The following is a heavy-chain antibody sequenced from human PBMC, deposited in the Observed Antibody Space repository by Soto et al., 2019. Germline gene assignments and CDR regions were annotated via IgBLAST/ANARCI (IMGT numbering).Heavy chain of an antibody. V-gene: IGHV3-23*01. J-gene: IGHJ4*02. CDR1: GFTFTSCA. D-gene: IGHD1-7*01. CDR3: AKGDWDYIAGHFDY. Sequence: VQLLESGGGLVQPGGSLRLSCAASGFTFTSCAMSWVRQAPGKGLEWVAAISGTAGNTYHADSVKGRFTISRDISKNTLYLKMNSLSAEDRAVYYCAKGDWDYIAGHFDYWGQGTLVTVSS. CDR2: ISGTAGNT.